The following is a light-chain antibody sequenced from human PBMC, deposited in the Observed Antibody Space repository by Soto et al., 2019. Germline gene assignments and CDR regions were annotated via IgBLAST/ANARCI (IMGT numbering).Light chain of an antibody. Sequence: DIQMTQSPSTLSASVGDRVTITCRASQSISSWLAWYQQKPGKAPKLLIYKASSLESGVPSRFSGSGSGTEFTLTISSLQPDDFAVYYCQQRSNWPPRFTFGPGTKVEIK. CDR1: QSISSW. CDR2: KAS. CDR3: QQRSNWPPRFT. V-gene: IGKV1-5*03. J-gene: IGKJ3*01.